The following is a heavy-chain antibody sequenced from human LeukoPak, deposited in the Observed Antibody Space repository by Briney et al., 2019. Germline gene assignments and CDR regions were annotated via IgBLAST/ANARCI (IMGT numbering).Heavy chain of an antibody. J-gene: IGHJ4*02. CDR3: ARERKYDSNFDY. V-gene: IGHV3-74*01. CDR2: IKNDGSTT. D-gene: IGHD1-1*01. Sequence: HPGGSLRLSCAASGFTFSSYSMNWVRQAPGKGLVWVSRIKNDGSTTTYADSVKGRFTVSRDNAKNTLYLQMNSLRAEDTAVYYCARERKYDSNFDYWGQGTLVTVSS. CDR1: GFTFSSYS.